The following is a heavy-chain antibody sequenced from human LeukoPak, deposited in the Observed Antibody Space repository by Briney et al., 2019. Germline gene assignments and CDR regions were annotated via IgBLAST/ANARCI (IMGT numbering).Heavy chain of an antibody. CDR1: GFTFSTYW. CDR2: IKPDGSDK. V-gene: IGHV3-7*01. D-gene: IGHD3-16*01. CDR3: AKGGDH. J-gene: IGHJ4*02. Sequence: PGGSLRLSCAASGFTFSTYWMNWVRQAPGKGLEWVANIKPDGSDKYYVDPVKGRFTVSRDNAKNSLYLQMNSLRAEDTAVYYCAKGGDHWGQGTLVTVSS.